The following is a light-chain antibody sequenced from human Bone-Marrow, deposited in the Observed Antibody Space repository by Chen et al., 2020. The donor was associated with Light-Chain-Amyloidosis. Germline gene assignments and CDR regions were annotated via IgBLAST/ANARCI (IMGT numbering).Light chain of an antibody. V-gene: IGLV6-57*01. Sequence: NFMLTQPHSVSESPGKTVIISCTRSSGSIATNYVQWYQQRPGSSPTTLIYEDDQRPPGVPDRFSGSIDRSSTSASLTISGLKTEDDTGYYCQSYQGSSQGVFGGGTKLTVL. CDR2: EDD. CDR3: QSYQGSSQGV. CDR1: SGSIATNY. J-gene: IGLJ3*02.